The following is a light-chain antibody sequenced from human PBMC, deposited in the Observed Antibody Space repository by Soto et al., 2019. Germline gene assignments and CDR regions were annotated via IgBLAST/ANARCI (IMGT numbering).Light chain of an antibody. CDR3: SSYTGTNSLVV. J-gene: IGLJ2*01. CDR2: DVS. CDR1: SSDLGAYNY. Sequence: QSVLTQPATVSGSPGQSIAISCTGTSSDLGAYNYVSWYQQHPGKAPKLMIYDVSDRPSGISTRFSGSKSGNTASLTISGLQAEDEAAYYCSSYTGTNSLVVFGGGTQLTVL. V-gene: IGLV2-14*03.